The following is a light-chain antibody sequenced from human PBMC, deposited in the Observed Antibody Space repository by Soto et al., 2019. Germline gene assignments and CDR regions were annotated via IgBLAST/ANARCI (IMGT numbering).Light chain of an antibody. CDR2: DAS. J-gene: IGKJ1*01. CDR3: QQFYNYPRT. Sequence: DIQMTHSPSTLSGSVGDRVTITCRASQTISSWLAWYQQKAGKAPKLLIYDASTLQTGVPSRFSGSGSGTDFTLTISYLQSEDFGTYYCQQFYNYPRTFGQGTKVDIK. CDR1: QTISSW. V-gene: IGKV1-5*01.